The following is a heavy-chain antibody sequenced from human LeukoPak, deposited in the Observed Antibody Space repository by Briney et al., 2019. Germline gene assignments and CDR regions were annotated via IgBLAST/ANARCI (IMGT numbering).Heavy chain of an antibody. CDR3: ARNRYSSGWLLDY. Sequence: SVKLSCKASGGTFSSYAISGVRQAPGQGLEVMGRIIPIFGTANYAQKFQGRVTITADKSTSTAYMELSSLRSEDTAVYYCARNRYSSGWLLDYWGQGTLVTVSS. V-gene: IGHV1-69*06. D-gene: IGHD6-19*01. J-gene: IGHJ4*02. CDR2: IIPIFGTA. CDR1: GGTFSSYA.